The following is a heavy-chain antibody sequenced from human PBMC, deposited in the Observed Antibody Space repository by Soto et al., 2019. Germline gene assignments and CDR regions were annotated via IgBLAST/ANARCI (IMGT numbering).Heavy chain of an antibody. Sequence: EVQLVESGGDLVQPGGSLRLSCAASGFTFSTYWMHWVRQAPGKGLLWVSRIETDGTYATYADSVKGRFTISRDNAKNTLYLQMNSLRVEDAAVYYCAAGGSGYYANWGQGTVVTVSS. J-gene: IGHJ4*02. CDR2: IETDGTYA. CDR3: AAGGSGYYAN. V-gene: IGHV3-74*01. D-gene: IGHD3-22*01. CDR1: GFTFSTYW.